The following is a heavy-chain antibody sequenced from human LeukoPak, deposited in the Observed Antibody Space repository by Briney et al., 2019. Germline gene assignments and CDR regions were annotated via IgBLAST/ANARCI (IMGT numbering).Heavy chain of an antibody. D-gene: IGHD1-1*01. CDR3: ARQGDDGDF. CDR2: IYYSGST. CDR1: DNSISSSSYY. V-gene: IGHV4-39*01. Sequence: PSETLCLTCTVSDNSISSSSYYWAWIRQPPGKGLEWIGSIYYSGSTYYNPSLKSRVTISVDTSKNQFSLKLSSVTAADTAVYYCARQGDDGDFWGQGTLVTVSS. J-gene: IGHJ4*02.